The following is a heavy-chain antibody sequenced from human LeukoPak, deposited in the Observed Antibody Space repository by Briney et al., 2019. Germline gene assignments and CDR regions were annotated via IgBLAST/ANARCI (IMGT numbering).Heavy chain of an antibody. J-gene: IGHJ3*02. CDR1: GFTFSSYA. Sequence: GGSLRLSCAASGFTFSSYAMHWVRQAPGKGLECLSYISSGTINHSNYADSVKGRFTISRDNARNSLYLQMNSLRGEDTAVYYCARTQLDLDGFDIWGQGTTVTVSS. V-gene: IGHV3-48*04. CDR2: ISSGTINHS. D-gene: IGHD1-1*01. CDR3: ARTQLDLDGFDI.